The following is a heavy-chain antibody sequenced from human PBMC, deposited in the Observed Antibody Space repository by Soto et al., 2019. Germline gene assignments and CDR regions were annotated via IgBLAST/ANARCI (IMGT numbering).Heavy chain of an antibody. V-gene: IGHV2-5*02. CDR3: AHHPYYGLGSYSFDY. CDR2: IYWDDDK. J-gene: IGHJ4*02. CDR1: GFSLTTSGVG. Sequence: QITLKESGPPLVRPTQTLTLTCTFSGFSLTTSGVGVGWIRQPPGKALEWLAVIYWDDDKRYSSSLKSRLTITKDTSKNPVVLTMTNMDPVDTATYHCAHHPYYGLGSYSFDYWGQGTLVTVSS. D-gene: IGHD3-10*01.